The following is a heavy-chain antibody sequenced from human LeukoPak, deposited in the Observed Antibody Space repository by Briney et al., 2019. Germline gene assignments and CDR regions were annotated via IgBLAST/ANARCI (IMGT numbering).Heavy chain of an antibody. V-gene: IGHV3-23*01. J-gene: IGHJ4*02. CDR2: MSGSGGKT. D-gene: IGHD5-18*01. Sequence: GGSLRLSCTASGFTFSSYGMNWVRQAPGKGLEWVPSMSGSGGKTHYADSVKGRFTISRDNSKNTLYLQMNSLRAEDTAVYYCAREDTFTPSSYWGQGTLVTVSS. CDR1: GFTFSSYG. CDR3: AREDTFTPSSY.